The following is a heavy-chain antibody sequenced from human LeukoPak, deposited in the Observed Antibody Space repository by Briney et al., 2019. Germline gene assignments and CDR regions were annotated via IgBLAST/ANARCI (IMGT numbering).Heavy chain of an antibody. J-gene: IGHJ3*02. D-gene: IGHD2-15*01. V-gene: IGHV3-48*04. Sequence: HPGGSLRLSCAASGCTFSSYSMNWVRQAPGKGLEWVSYISSSSSTIYYADSVKGRFTISRDNAKNSLYLQMNSLRAEDTAVYYCATGLFLYCSGGSCYGEYAFDIWGQGTMVTVSS. CDR2: ISSSSSTI. CDR3: ATGLFLYCSGGSCYGEYAFDI. CDR1: GCTFSSYS.